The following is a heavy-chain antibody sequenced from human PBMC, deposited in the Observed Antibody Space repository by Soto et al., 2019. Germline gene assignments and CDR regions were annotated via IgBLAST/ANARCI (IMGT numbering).Heavy chain of an antibody. Sequence: VASVKVSCKASGGTFSSYAISWVRQAPGQGLEWMGGIIPIFGTANYAQKFQGRVTITADKSTSTAYMELSSLRSEDTAVYYCARDDPHYDILTGPNHYYYYYGMDVWGQGTTVTVSS. CDR3: ARDDPHYDILTGPNHYYYYYGMDV. V-gene: IGHV1-69*06. CDR1: GGTFSSYA. J-gene: IGHJ6*02. D-gene: IGHD3-9*01. CDR2: IIPIFGTA.